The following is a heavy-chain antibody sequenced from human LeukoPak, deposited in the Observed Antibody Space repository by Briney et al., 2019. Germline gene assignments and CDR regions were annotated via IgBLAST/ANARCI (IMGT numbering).Heavy chain of an antibody. CDR2: INHSGST. CDR3: ARGVFYSNYGMDWFDP. V-gene: IGHV4-34*01. J-gene: IGHJ5*02. D-gene: IGHD4-11*01. Sequence: SETLSLTCAVYGGSFSGYYWSWIRQPPGKGLEWIGEINHSGSTNYNPSLKSRVTISVDTSKNQFSLKLSSVTAADTAVYYCARGVFYSNYGMDWFDPWGQGTLVTVSS. CDR1: GGSFSGYY.